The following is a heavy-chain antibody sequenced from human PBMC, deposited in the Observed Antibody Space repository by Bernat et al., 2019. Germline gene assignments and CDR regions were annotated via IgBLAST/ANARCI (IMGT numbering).Heavy chain of an antibody. J-gene: IGHJ4*02. CDR1: GFTFSSYA. CDR2: ISGSGGIT. Sequence: EVQLLESGGGLVQPGGSLRLSCAASGFTFSSYAMSWVRQAPGTGLEWVSTISGSGGITHYADSVKGRFTISRDKSKNTLYLQMNSLRAEETALYYCANRDYNFWSGYFHWGQGTLVTVSS. V-gene: IGHV3-23*01. CDR3: ANRDYNFWSGYFH. D-gene: IGHD3-3*01.